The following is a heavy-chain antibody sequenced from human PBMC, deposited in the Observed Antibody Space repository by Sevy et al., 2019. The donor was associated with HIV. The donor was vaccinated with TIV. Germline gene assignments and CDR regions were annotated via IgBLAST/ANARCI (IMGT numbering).Heavy chain of an antibody. J-gene: IGHJ3*02. CDR1: GFTFSSYE. CDR3: ARDVDDSGAFDI. D-gene: IGHD2-21*02. CDR2: ISSSGSTI. V-gene: IGHV3-48*03. Sequence: GGSLRLSSAASGFTFSSYEMIWVRQAPGKGLEWVSYISSSGSTIYYADSVKGRFTISRDNAKNSLYLQMNSLRAEDTAVYYCARDVDDSGAFDIWGQGTMVTVSS.